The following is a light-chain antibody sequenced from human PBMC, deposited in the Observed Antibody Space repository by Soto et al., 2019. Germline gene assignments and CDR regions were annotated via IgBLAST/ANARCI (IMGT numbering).Light chain of an antibody. J-gene: IGKJ3*01. CDR2: YAS. V-gene: IGKV1-5*01. Sequence: DIQMTQSPSTLSASVGDRVTITCRASQSISSWLAWYQQKPGKAPKLLIYYASSLESGVPSRFSGSGSGTEFTLTISSLQPDDFATYYCQQYNSYSGFTFGPGTKVDIK. CDR1: QSISSW. CDR3: QQYNSYSGFT.